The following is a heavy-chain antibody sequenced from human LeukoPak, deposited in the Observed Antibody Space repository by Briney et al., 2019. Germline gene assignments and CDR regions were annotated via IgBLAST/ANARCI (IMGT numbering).Heavy chain of an antibody. J-gene: IGHJ4*02. CDR3: ARFGIAAARPSFDY. Sequence: SETLSLTCAVYGGSFSGYYWSWTRQPPGKGLEWIGEINHSGSTNYNPSLKSRVTISVDTSKNQFSLKLSSVTAADTAVYYCARFGIAAARPSFDYWGQGTLVTVSS. D-gene: IGHD6-13*01. CDR1: GGSFSGYY. V-gene: IGHV4-34*01. CDR2: INHSGST.